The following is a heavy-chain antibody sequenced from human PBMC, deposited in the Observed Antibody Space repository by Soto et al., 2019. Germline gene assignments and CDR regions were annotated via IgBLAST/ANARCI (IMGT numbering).Heavy chain of an antibody. CDR1: GGTFSKYS. J-gene: IGHJ6*02. CDR3: ASKSYCNGSGGYSRHYYGMDV. CDR2: ITPFVDTS. Sequence: QVRLVQSGAEVKKPGSSVKVSCKVSGGTFSKYSLSWVRQTPGQGLEWMGGITPFVDTSNYAQRFLGRVTITADNSTTTASLEVGGLKPEDAALYFWASKSYCNGSGGYSRHYYGMDVWGQGTTVTVSS. D-gene: IGHD2-15*01. V-gene: IGHV1-69*06.